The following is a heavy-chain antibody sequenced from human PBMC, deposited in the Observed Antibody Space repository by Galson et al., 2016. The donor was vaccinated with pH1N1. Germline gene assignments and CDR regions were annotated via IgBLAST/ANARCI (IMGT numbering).Heavy chain of an antibody. D-gene: IGHD2-8*01. CDR3: IRALNGTWI. J-gene: IGHJ4*02. Sequence: SLRLSCAASGFTFSSNALSWVRQAPGKGLEWVSHINFDGTKTNYADSVKGRFTISRDNAKNTLYLQMNSLSVEDMAVYYCIRALNGTWIWGQGTLVTVSS. V-gene: IGHV3-74*01. CDR1: GFTFSSNA. CDR2: INFDGTKT.